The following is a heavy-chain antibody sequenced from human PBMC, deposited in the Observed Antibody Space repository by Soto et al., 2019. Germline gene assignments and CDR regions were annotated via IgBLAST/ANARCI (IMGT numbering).Heavy chain of an antibody. CDR2: IYSSGSA. CDR3: ARALSSVSMAA. V-gene: IGHV4-61*08. CDR1: GDSVSSGGYY. D-gene: IGHD6-19*01. Sequence: TSETLSLTCTVSGDSVSSGGYYWSWIRQPPGKGLEWIGYIYSSGSANYIPSLKSRVTISRDTSKNQISLKVACVTAADTAGYYCARALSSVSMAAWGQGSTVTVS. J-gene: IGHJ6*02.